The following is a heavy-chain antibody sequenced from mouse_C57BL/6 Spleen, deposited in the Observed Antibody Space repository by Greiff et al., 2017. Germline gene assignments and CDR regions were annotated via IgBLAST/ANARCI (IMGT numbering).Heavy chain of an antibody. Sequence: VQLQQSGAELVKPGASVKLSCTASGFNIKDYYMHWVKQRTEQGLEWIGRIDPEDGETKYAPEFQGKATITADTSSNTAYLQLSSLTSEDTAVYYCARSLLYYAMDYWGQGTSVTVSS. J-gene: IGHJ4*01. CDR2: IDPEDGET. CDR1: GFNIKDYY. V-gene: IGHV14-2*01. CDR3: ARSLLYYAMDY.